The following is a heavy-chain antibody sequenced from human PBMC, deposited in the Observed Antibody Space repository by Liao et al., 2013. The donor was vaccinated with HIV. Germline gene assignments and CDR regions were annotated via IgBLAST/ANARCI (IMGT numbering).Heavy chain of an antibody. CDR2: INHHGTT. V-gene: IGHV4-34*02. D-gene: IGHD6-13*01. J-gene: IGHJ5*02. CDR3: ARGIAAAGTIGWFDP. Sequence: QVQLQQWGAGLLKPSEILSLTCGIYGGSFSGYYWNWIRQPPGKRPEWIGQINHHGTTNYNPSLKSRVTISLDTSKNQFSLKLSSVTAADTAVYYCARGIAAAGTIGWFDPGAREPWSPSPQ. CDR1: GGSFSGYY.